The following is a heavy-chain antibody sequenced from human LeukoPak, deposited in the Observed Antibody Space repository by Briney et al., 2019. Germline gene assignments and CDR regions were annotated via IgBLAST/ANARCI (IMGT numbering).Heavy chain of an antibody. CDR1: GFTFSSYA. CDR2: ISASGGNT. J-gene: IGHJ4*02. CDR3: AKDSNGEFDY. V-gene: IGHV3-23*01. Sequence: GGSLRLSCAASGFTFSSYAMSWVRQAPGKGLEWVSGISASGGNTYYADSVKGRFTISRDNSRNTLYVQMNSLRAEDTAVYYCAKDSNGEFDYWGQGTLVTVSS. D-gene: IGHD3-10*01.